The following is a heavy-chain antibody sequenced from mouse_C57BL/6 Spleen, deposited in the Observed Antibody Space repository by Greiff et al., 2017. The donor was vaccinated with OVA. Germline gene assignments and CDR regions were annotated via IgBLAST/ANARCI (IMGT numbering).Heavy chain of an antibody. CDR2: IYPYDSET. Sequence: QVQLQQPGAELVRPGSSVKLSCKASGYTFTSYWMDWVKQRPGQGLEWIGNIYPYDSETQYNEKLKDKGTLKVDKSSITAYMQLSSLTSDDSAVYYCARCVSVVSPFAYWGQGTLVTVSA. V-gene: IGHV1-61*01. D-gene: IGHD6-2*01. J-gene: IGHJ3*01. CDR1: GYTFTSYW. CDR3: ARCVSVVSPFAY.